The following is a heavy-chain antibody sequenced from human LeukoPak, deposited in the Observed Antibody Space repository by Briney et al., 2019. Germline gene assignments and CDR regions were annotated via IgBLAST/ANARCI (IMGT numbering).Heavy chain of an antibody. CDR2: IKSKTDRETT. D-gene: IGHD3-9*01. Sequence: PGGSLRLSCATSGFTFSNAWMSWVRQAPGKGLQWVGRIKSKTDRETTDYAAPVKGRFTISRDDSKNTLYLQMNSLKTEDTAVYYCTTLLGPYYDILTGFYKYSFDYWGQGTLVTVSS. CDR1: GFTFSNAW. V-gene: IGHV3-15*01. J-gene: IGHJ4*02. CDR3: TTLLGPYYDILTGFYKYSFDY.